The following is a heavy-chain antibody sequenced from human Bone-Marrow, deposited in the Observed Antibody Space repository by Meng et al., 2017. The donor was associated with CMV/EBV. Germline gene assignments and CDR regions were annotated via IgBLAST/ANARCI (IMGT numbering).Heavy chain of an antibody. D-gene: IGHD3-3*01. V-gene: IGHV3-20*01. Sequence: GESLKISCAASGFTFDDYGMSWVRQAPGKGLEWVSGINWNGGSTGYADSVKGRFTISRDNAKNSLYLQMNSLRAEDTALYHCARDQERGGMGRFLEWLLYGMDVWGQGTTVTVSS. CDR1: GFTFDDYG. J-gene: IGHJ6*02. CDR3: ARDQERGGMGRFLEWLLYGMDV. CDR2: INWNGGST.